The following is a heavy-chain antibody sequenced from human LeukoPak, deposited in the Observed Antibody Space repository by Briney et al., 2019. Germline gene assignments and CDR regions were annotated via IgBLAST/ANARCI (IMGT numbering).Heavy chain of an antibody. CDR1: GFTFGDSA. D-gene: IGHD2-15*01. J-gene: IGHJ5*02. CDR2: IRSKAYGGTT. Sequence: PGGSLRLSCTASGFTFGDSAMSWVRQAPGKGLGWVGFIRSKAYGGTTEYAASVKGRFIISRDDSKSTAYLQMNSLKTDDTAVYYCSREAIVAAHWFDPWGQGTLVTVSS. CDR3: SREAIVAAHWFDP. V-gene: IGHV3-49*04.